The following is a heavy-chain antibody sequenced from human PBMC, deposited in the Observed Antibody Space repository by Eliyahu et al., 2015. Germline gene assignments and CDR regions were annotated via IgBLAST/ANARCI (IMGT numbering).Heavy chain of an antibody. Sequence: QVQLQESGPGLVKPSQTLSXTCXXSXGXLXXGGSYWSWIRQHPGKGLEWIXYIYYSGSTYYNPSLKSRVTISVDTSKNQFSLKLSSVTAADTAVYYCARGGYDSSGYAFDYWGQGTLVTVSS. CDR1: XGXLXXGGSY. D-gene: IGHD3-22*01. V-gene: IGHV4-31*03. CDR3: ARGGYDSSGYAFDY. J-gene: IGHJ4*02. CDR2: IYYSGST.